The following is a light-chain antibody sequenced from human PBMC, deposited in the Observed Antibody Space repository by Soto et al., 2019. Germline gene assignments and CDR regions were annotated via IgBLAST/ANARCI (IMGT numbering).Light chain of an antibody. V-gene: IGKV3-15*01. CDR3: QQYNTRWT. CDR2: GAS. CDR1: QSVCSN. J-gene: IGKJ1*01. Sequence: EIVMTQSPATLSVSPGERATLSCRARQSVCSNLAWYQQKPGQAPRLLIYGASTRAAGIPARFSGSGSGTEFTLIISSQPSEDSAVYFCQQYNTRWTFGPGTKVEIK.